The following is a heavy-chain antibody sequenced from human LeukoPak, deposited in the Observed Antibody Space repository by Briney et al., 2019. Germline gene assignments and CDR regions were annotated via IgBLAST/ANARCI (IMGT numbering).Heavy chain of an antibody. V-gene: IGHV4-39*02. J-gene: IGHJ4*02. D-gene: IGHD6-19*01. CDR3: AREPVYGPTDWSGWFRDY. CDR1: GASISSDSNY. Sequence: NPSETLSLTCTVSGASISSDSNYWAWVRQPPGKGLQWIGSIYHTGSTFYNPSLMSRVSISIDSSKNQFSLKLSSVTAADTAVYYCAREPVYGPTDWSGWFRDYWGQGTLVTVSS. CDR2: IYHTGST.